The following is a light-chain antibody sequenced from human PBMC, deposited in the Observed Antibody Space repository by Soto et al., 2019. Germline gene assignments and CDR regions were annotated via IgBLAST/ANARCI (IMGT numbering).Light chain of an antibody. V-gene: IGLV2-8*01. J-gene: IGLJ3*02. CDR1: SSDVGGYNR. CDR3: NSYAGNSWV. Sequence: QSELTQPPSASGSPGQPVSISCTGTSSDVGGYNRVSWYQHHPGKAPKLIIYEVFKRPSGVPDRFSGSKSGNTASLTVSGLQAEDEADYYCNSYAGNSWVFGGGTQLTVL. CDR2: EVF.